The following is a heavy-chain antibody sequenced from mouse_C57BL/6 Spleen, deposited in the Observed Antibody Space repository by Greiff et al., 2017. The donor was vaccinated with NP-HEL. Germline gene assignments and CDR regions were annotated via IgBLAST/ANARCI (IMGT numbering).Heavy chain of an antibody. CDR1: GYTFTSYW. CDR2: IDPSDSYT. V-gene: IGHV1-59*01. CDR3: AELYYFDD. J-gene: IGHJ2*01. D-gene: IGHD4-1*01. Sequence: QVQLQQPGAELVRPGTSVKLSCKASGYTFTSYWMHWVKQRPGQGLEWIGVIDPSDSYTNYNQKFKGKATLTVDTSSSTAYMQLSSLTSEDSAVYYCAELYYFDDWGQGTTLTVSS.